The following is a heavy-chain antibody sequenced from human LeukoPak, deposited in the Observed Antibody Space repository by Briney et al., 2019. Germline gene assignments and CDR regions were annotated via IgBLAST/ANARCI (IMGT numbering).Heavy chain of an antibody. CDR1: GFTFSSYS. Sequence: GGSLRLSCAASGFTFSSYSMNWVRQAPGKGLEWVSSISSSSSYIYYADSVKGRFTISRDNAKNSLYLQMNSLRAEDTAVYYCATASGWTADGDYWGQGTLVTVSS. CDR2: ISSSSSYI. D-gene: IGHD6-19*01. CDR3: ATASGWTADGDY. V-gene: IGHV3-21*01. J-gene: IGHJ4*02.